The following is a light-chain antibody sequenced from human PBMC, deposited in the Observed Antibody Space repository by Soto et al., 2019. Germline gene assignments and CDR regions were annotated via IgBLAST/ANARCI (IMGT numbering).Light chain of an antibody. J-gene: IGLJ1*01. CDR1: SSDVGGYNY. V-gene: IGLV2-14*01. Sequence: QSALTQPASVSGSPGQSITISCTGTSSDVGGYNYVSWYQQHPGKAPKLMIYEVSNRPSGVSNRFSGSKSGNTASLTISGLQAEDEAGYYCSSYTISSTLVFGTGTKLTVL. CDR3: SSYTISSTLV. CDR2: EVS.